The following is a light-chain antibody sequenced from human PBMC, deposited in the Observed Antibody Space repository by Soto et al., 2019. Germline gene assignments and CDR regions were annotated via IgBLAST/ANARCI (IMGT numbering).Light chain of an antibody. CDR3: SQYTSISTGV. CDR2: DVS. J-gene: IGLJ1*01. Sequence: QSVLTQPASVSGSPGQSITISCTGTSSDVGGYNYVSWYQQHPGKAPKLMIYDVSNRPSGVSNRFSGSKSGNTASLTISGLKAEDEADYYRSQYTSISTGVFETGPKAPVL. V-gene: IGLV2-14*01. CDR1: SSDVGGYNY.